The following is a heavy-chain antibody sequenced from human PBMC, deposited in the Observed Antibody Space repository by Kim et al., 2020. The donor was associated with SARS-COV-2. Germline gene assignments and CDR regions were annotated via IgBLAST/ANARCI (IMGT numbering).Heavy chain of an antibody. Sequence: QVQLQESGPGLVKPSETLSLSCTVSGGFISDFYWTWIRQPPGKGLEWIGHFYNGGSPKYNPSLKSRVTISVSTSMIQVALRLGSVTAADTAIYYCATVRDRGRLDYWGQGTLITVPS. CDR2: FYNGGSP. CDR3: ATVRDRGRLDY. D-gene: IGHD2-15*01. V-gene: IGHV4-59*01. J-gene: IGHJ4*02. CDR1: GGFISDFY.